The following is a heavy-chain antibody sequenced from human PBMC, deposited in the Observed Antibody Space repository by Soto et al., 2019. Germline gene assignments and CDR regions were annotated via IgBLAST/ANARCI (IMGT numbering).Heavy chain of an antibody. CDR2: ISAYNGNT. D-gene: IGHD3-10*01. V-gene: IGHV1-18*01. J-gene: IGHJ4*02. CDR1: GYTFTSYG. Sequence: ASVKVSCKASGYTFTSYGISWVRQAPGQGLEWMGWISAYNGNTNYAQKLQGRVTMTTDTSTSTAYMELRSPRSDDTAVYYCARDHGTMVRGVPFDYWGQGTLVTVSS. CDR3: ARDHGTMVRGVPFDY.